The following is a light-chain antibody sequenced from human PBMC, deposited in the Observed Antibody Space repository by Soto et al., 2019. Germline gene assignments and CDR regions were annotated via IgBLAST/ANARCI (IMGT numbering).Light chain of an antibody. CDR1: QRVISRY. J-gene: IGKJ5*01. CDR2: GAS. CDR3: PQYGASSIT. V-gene: IGKV3-20*01. Sequence: ELALTQSPGILSLSPGARATLSCRASQRVISRYLAWYQKKPGQPPRLLIYGASTRATRIPDSFGGSGSETDFTLTISRLEPEDFAVYYCPQYGASSITFGQGTRLEIK.